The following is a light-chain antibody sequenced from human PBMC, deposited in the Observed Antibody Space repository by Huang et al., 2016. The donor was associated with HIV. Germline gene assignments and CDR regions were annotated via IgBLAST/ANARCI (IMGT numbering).Light chain of an antibody. J-gene: IGKJ4*01. CDR1: RSVSTN. Sequence: EIVMTQSPATLSVSPGERVTLSCRANRSVSTNLDWYQQRHGQAPRLLIYGSSTRAPVIPARFSGRGSGTDFSLTSSSLQSEDFALYYCHQYNNWLLSFGGGTRV. V-gene: IGKV3-15*01. CDR2: GSS. CDR3: HQYNNWLLS.